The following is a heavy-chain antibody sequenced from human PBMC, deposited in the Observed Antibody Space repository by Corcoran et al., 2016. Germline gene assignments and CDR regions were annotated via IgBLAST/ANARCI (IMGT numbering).Heavy chain of an antibody. J-gene: IGHJ4*02. CDR3: ARDQRRSPFDY. CDR1: GGSISSSSYY. Sequence: QLQLQESGPGLVKPSETLSLTCTVSGGSISSSSYYWGWIRQPPGKGLEWIGSIYYSGSTYYNPSLKSRVTISVDTSKNQFSLKLSSVTAADTAGYYCARDQRRSPFDYWGQGTLVTVSS. V-gene: IGHV4-39*07. CDR2: IYYSGST.